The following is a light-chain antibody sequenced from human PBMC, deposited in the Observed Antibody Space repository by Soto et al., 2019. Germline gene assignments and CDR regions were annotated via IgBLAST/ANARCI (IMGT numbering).Light chain of an antibody. J-gene: IGKJ3*01. CDR3: QQRSNWPCT. CDR1: QSVFSS. Sequence: EIVMTQSPATLSVSLGERVTLSCRASQSVFSSLAWYQQKPGQAPRLLIYGAATRPIGIPARFSGSGSGTEFTLTISSLQSEDFAVYYCQQRSNWPCTFGPGTRVDLK. CDR2: GAA. V-gene: IGKV3-15*01.